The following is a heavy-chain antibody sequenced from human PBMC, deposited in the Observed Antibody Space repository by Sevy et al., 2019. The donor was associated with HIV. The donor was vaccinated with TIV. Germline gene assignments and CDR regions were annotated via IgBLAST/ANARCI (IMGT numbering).Heavy chain of an antibody. V-gene: IGHV3-23*01. D-gene: IGHD3-22*01. CDR2: ISGSGGST. CDR3: AKALGLVVVPFDY. Sequence: GGSLRLSCAASGFTFSSYAMSWVRQAPGKGLEWVSAISGSGGSTYYADSVKGRFTISRDNSKNTLYLQMNSLRAEDTCAYYCAKALGLVVVPFDYWGQGTLVTVSS. J-gene: IGHJ4*02. CDR1: GFTFSSYA.